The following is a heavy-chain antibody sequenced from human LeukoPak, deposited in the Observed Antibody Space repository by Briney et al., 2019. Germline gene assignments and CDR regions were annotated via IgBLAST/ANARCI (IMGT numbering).Heavy chain of an antibody. D-gene: IGHD5-24*01. J-gene: IGHJ4*02. V-gene: IGHV4-39*01. Sequence: PSETLSLTCTVSGGSISSSSYYWGWIRQPPGKGLEWIGSIYYSGSTYYNPSLKSRVTISVDTPKNQFSLKLSSVTAADTAVYYCARRGGFKYYFDYWGQVALLTVSS. CDR3: ARRGGFKYYFDY. CDR1: GGSISSSSYY. CDR2: IYYSGST.